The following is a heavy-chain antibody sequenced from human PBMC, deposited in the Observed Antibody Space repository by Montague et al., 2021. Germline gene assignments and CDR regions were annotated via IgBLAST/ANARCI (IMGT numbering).Heavy chain of an antibody. Sequence: SLRLSCAASGFSFSNYWMHWVRQAPGKGLVWVSRIRGDGNYKNYADSVKGRFTTSRDNAKNTLYLHMDSLRAGDTSIYYCVRDGHAYNFDYWGQGTLVTVSS. CDR2: IRGDGNYK. CDR3: VRDGHAYNFDY. V-gene: IGHV3-74*01. CDR1: GFSFSNYW. J-gene: IGHJ4*02. D-gene: IGHD5-24*01.